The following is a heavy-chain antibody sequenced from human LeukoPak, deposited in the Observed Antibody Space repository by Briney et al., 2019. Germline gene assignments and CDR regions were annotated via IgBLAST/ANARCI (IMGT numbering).Heavy chain of an antibody. D-gene: IGHD6-19*01. V-gene: IGHV4-4*07. J-gene: IGHJ4*02. Sequence: SETLSLTCAVYGGSFSGYYWSWIRQPAGKGLEWIGRIYSSGRTDYNPSLKSRVTMSVDTSKNQFSLKLNSVTAADTAVYYCARDSSGWTFDYWGQGTLVTVSS. CDR2: IYSSGRT. CDR1: GGSFSGYY. CDR3: ARDSSGWTFDY.